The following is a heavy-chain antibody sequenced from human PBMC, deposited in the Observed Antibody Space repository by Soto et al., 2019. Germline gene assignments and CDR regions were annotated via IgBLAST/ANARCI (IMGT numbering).Heavy chain of an antibody. J-gene: IGHJ4*02. V-gene: IGHV4-31*03. Sequence: QVQLQESGPGLVKPSQTLSLTCSVSGDSISRYGFYWSWIRQRPGKGLEWIGYISYSGNPYFNPSLRSRATISIATSKNQFSLRLSSVTAADTAVYYCAIRGITLYHFDSWGQGTLVTVSS. CDR1: GDSISRYGFY. CDR2: ISYSGNP. D-gene: IGHD3-10*01. CDR3: AIRGITLYHFDS.